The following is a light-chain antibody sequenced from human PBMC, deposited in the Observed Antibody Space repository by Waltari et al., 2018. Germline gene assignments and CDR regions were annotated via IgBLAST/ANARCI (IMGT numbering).Light chain of an antibody. V-gene: IGKV1-33*01. CDR3: QQYGDLRT. Sequence: DIQMTQSPTSLSASVGDRVTITCQASQDISYYLNWYQQKPGRAPKLLIYDASSLQTGAPSRFTGGGSGTDFTFTISSLQPEDTATYYCQQYGDLRTFGQGTKVEVK. CDR1: QDISYY. CDR2: DAS. J-gene: IGKJ1*01.